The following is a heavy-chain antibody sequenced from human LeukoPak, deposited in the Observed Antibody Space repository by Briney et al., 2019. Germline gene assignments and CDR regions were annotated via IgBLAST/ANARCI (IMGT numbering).Heavy chain of an antibody. Sequence: GESLKISCKGSGYSFTSYWVGWVRQMPGKGLEWMGIIYPGDSDTRCNPSFRGQVTISADKSISTAYLQWSSLKASDTAMYYCARRRSCSGGSCYEDFDYWGQGTLVTVSS. CDR2: IYPGDSDT. D-gene: IGHD2-15*01. J-gene: IGHJ4*02. V-gene: IGHV5-51*01. CDR3: ARRRSCSGGSCYEDFDY. CDR1: GYSFTSYW.